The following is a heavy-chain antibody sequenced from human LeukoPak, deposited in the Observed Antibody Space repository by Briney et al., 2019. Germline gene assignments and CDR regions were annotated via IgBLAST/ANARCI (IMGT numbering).Heavy chain of an antibody. V-gene: IGHV1-18*01. J-gene: IGHJ6*02. CDR1: GYTFTSFG. Sequence: GASVKVSCKASGYTFTSFGISWVRQAPGQGLEWMGRISANNGNTNYAQKIQGRVTMTTDTSTSTAYMDLRSLRSDDPAVYYCARVAEDIVIEGAYGMDVRGQGTTVTVSS. CDR2: ISANNGNT. CDR3: ARVAEDIVIEGAYGMDV. D-gene: IGHD2-2*01.